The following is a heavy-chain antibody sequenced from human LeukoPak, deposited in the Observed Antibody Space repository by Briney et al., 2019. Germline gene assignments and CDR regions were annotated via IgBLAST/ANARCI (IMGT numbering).Heavy chain of an antibody. Sequence: PSETLSLTCTVPGGSISGYYWSWIRQPPGKGLEWIAYTYYSGSTNYNPSLKSRVTISVDTSKIQVTLKVQSVTAADTAVYYCARSSTWYYFDYWGQGTLGTVSS. V-gene: IGHV4-59*01. CDR1: GGSISGYY. J-gene: IGHJ4*02. CDR2: TYYSGST. D-gene: IGHD6-13*01. CDR3: ARSSTWYYFDY.